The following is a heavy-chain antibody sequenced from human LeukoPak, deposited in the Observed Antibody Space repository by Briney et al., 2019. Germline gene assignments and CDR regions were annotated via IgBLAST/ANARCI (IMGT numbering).Heavy chain of an antibody. CDR2: IWYGGSNK. D-gene: IGHD3-10*01. CDR1: GFTFSSYG. Sequence: PGRSLRLSCAASGFTFSSYGMHWVRQAPGKGLEWVAVIWYGGSNKYYADSVRGRFTISRDNSKNTLYLQMNSLRAEDTAVYYCARDPSKSYYFDYWGQGTLVTVSS. J-gene: IGHJ4*02. CDR3: ARDPSKSYYFDY. V-gene: IGHV3-33*08.